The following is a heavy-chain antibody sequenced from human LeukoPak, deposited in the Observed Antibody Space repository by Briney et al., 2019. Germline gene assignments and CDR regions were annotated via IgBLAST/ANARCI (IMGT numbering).Heavy chain of an antibody. V-gene: IGHV4-4*07. CDR1: VGSISSYY. CDR3: ATLAAAGTPGVKPLDY. D-gene: IGHD6-13*01. CDR2: IYTSGST. J-gene: IGHJ4*02. Sequence: SQTLSLICTVSVGSISSYYWSWIPHPAAKGREWIGRIYTSGSTNYNPSLKSRVTMSVDTSKNQFSLKLSSVTAADTAVYYCATLAAAGTPGVKPLDYWGQGTLVTVSS.